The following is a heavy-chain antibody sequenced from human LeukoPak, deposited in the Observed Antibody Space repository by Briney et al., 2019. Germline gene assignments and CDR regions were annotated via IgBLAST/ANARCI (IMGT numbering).Heavy chain of an antibody. D-gene: IGHD3-10*01. CDR1: GFTFDDYA. CDR3: AKDRSGNSYGHFDY. V-gene: IGHV3-43D*04. CDR2: ISWGGGST. Sequence: GGSLRLSCAASGFTFDDYAMHWVRQAPGKGLEWVSLISWGGGSTYYADSVKGRFTISRDNSKNSLYLHMDSLRAEDTALYYCAKDRSGNSYGHFDYWGQGTLVTVSS. J-gene: IGHJ4*02.